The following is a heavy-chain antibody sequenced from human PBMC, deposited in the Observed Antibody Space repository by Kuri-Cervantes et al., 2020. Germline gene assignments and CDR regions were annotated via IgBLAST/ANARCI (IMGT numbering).Heavy chain of an antibody. J-gene: IGHJ4*02. CDR3: ARESFSLGELSTNYFDY. CDR2: ISYDGSNK. Sequence: GESLKISCAASGFTFSSYAVHWVRQAPGEGLEWVAVISYDGSNKYYADSVKGRFTISRDNSKNTLYLQMNSLRAEDTAVYYCARESFSLGELSTNYFDYWGQGTLVTVSS. CDR1: GFTFSSYA. V-gene: IGHV3-30-3*01. D-gene: IGHD3-16*02.